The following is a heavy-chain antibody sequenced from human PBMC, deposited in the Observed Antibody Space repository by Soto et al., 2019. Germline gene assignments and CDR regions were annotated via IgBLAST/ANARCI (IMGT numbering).Heavy chain of an antibody. J-gene: IGHJ5*02. CDR3: ARYGGYEGLRFDP. CDR2: IFYSGST. D-gene: IGHD5-12*01. V-gene: IGHV4-30-4*01. CDR1: GGSISSGDYY. Sequence: QVQLQESGPGLVKPSQTLSLTCTVSGGSISSGDYYWSWIRQPPGKGLEWIGYIFYSGSTYYNPSLKSRVTISVDTSKNQSSLKLSSVTAADTAVYYCARYGGYEGLRFDPWGQGTLVTVSS.